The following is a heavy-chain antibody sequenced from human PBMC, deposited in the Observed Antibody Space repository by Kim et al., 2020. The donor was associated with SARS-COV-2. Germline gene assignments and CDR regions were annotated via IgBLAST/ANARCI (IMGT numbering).Heavy chain of an antibody. V-gene: IGHV3-73*01. CDR2: IRSKANSYAT. D-gene: IGHD3-10*01. Sequence: GGSLRLSCAASGFTFSGSAMHWVRQASGKGLEWVGRIRSKANSYATAYAASVKGRFTISRDDSKNTAYLQMSSLKTGDTAVYYCYYYGSGSYYNGYWGQGALVTVSP. CDR3: YYYGSGSYYNGY. CDR1: GFTFSGSA. J-gene: IGHJ4*02.